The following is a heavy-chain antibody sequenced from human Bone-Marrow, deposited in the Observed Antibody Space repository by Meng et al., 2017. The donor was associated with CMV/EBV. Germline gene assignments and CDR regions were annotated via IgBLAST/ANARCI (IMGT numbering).Heavy chain of an antibody. CDR1: GFTFSDYY. V-gene: IGHV3-23*03. CDR3: ARDGLHYGGNSFGNYYYGMDV. Sequence: GESLKISCAASGFTFSDYYMSWIRQAPGKGLERGSVIYSGGSSTYYADSVKGRFTISRDNSKNTLYLQMNSLRAEDTAVYYCARDGLHYGGNSFGNYYYGMDVWGQGTTVTVSS. D-gene: IGHD4-23*01. CDR2: IYSGGSST. J-gene: IGHJ6*02.